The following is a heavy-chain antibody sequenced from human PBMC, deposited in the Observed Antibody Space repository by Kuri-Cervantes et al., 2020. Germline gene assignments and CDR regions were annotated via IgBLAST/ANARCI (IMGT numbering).Heavy chain of an antibody. CDR3: ARAAMIVVNAFDI. CDR2: IYYSGST. Sequence: SQTLSLTCAVSGYSTSSGYYWGWIRQPPGKGLEWIGYIYYSGSTNYNPSLKSRVTISVDTSKNQFSLKLSSVTAADTAVYYCARAAMIVVNAFDIWGQGTMVTVSS. J-gene: IGHJ3*02. D-gene: IGHD3-22*01. CDR1: GYSTSSGYY. V-gene: IGHV4-61*01.